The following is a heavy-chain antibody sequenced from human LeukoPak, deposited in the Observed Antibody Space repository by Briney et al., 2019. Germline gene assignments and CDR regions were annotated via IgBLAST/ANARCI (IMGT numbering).Heavy chain of an antibody. CDR3: ARGYSSGPTFDY. V-gene: IGHV1-8*01. CDR1: GYTFTSYD. CDR2: MNHNSGNT. J-gene: IGHJ4*02. Sequence: GASVKVSCKASGYTFTSYDINWVRQATGQGLEWMGWMNHNSGNTGYAQKFQGRVTMTRNTSISTAYMELSSLRSEDTAVYYCARGYSSGPTFDYWGQGTLVTVSS. D-gene: IGHD6-19*01.